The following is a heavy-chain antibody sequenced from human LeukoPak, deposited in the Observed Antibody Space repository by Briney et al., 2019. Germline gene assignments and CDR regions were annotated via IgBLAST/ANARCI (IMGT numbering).Heavy chain of an antibody. CDR1: GFTFRSHA. CDR2: ISNTGGST. Sequence: GGSLRLSCVGSGFTFRSHAMSWVRQAPGKGLEWVSAISNTGGSTYYADSVKGRFTISRDKSKNTLSLQMNSLRAEDTAVYYCAQQVGYCSSGSCYFTYWGQGTLVTVSS. V-gene: IGHV3-23*01. J-gene: IGHJ1*01. CDR3: AQQVGYCSSGSCYFTY. D-gene: IGHD2-15*01.